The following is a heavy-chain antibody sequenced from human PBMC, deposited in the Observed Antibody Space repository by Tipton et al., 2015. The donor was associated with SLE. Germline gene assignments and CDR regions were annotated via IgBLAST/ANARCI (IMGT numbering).Heavy chain of an antibody. Sequence: TLSLTCAVYGGSFSGYYWSWIRQPPGKGLEWIGEINHSGSTNYNPSLKSRVTISVDTSKNQFSLKLSSVTAADTAVYYCARDAYDAFDIWGQGTMVTVS. CDR2: INHSGST. V-gene: IGHV4-34*01. CDR1: GGSFSGYY. CDR3: ARDAYDAFDI. J-gene: IGHJ3*02.